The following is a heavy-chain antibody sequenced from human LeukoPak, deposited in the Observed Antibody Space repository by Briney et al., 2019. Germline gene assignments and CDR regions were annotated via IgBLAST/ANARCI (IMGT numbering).Heavy chain of an antibody. V-gene: IGHV3-21*01. CDR1: GFTFSSYS. Sequence: GGSLRLSCAASGFTFSSYSINWVRKPPGKGLEWVSSISISSSYINYADSVKGRFTISRDNAKNSLYLQMNSLRAEDTAVYYCARDRGNQRAYYYYYMDVWGKGTTVTVSS. D-gene: IGHD1-14*01. CDR3: ARDRGNQRAYYYYYMDV. J-gene: IGHJ6*03. CDR2: ISISSSYI.